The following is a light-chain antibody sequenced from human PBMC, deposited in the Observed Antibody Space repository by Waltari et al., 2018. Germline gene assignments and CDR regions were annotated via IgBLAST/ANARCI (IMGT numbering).Light chain of an antibody. J-gene: IGKJ2*01. CDR3: QQFNNWPYT. V-gene: IGKV3-15*01. CDR2: GAS. Sequence: EIVMTQSPATLSVSPGKRATLSCRASQSVSSNLAWYQQKPGQAPRLLIYGASTRATGIPARFSGSGSGTEFTLIISSLQSEDFAVYYCQQFNNWPYTFGQGTKLEI. CDR1: QSVSSN.